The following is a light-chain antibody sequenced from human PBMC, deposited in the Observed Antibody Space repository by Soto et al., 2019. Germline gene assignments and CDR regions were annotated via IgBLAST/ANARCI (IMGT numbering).Light chain of an antibody. Sequence: EIVLTQSPGTLSLSPGERATLSCRASQSVSSSYLAWYQQKPGQAPRLLIYGASSRATGIPDRFSGSGSGTDFTLTSSILEPEDFAVYYCQQYGSSPPWTFGQGTKVEIK. J-gene: IGKJ1*01. CDR2: GAS. V-gene: IGKV3-20*01. CDR1: QSVSSSY. CDR3: QQYGSSPPWT.